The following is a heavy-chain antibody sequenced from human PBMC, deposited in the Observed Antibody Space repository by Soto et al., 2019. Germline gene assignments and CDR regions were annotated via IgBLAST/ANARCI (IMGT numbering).Heavy chain of an antibody. CDR2: ISGSGGNT. V-gene: IGHV3-23*01. D-gene: IGHD3-22*01. CDR3: AKEMGDYYDSSGSWFDP. CDR1: GFTFSSYV. Sequence: EVQLLESGGGLVQPGGSLRLSCAASGFTFSSYVMSWVRQAPGKGLEWVSAISGSGGNTYYADSVKGRFTISRDNSKNTLLLQMNGLRAEETSLYFCAKEMGDYYDSSGSWFDPWGQGTLVTVSS. J-gene: IGHJ5*02.